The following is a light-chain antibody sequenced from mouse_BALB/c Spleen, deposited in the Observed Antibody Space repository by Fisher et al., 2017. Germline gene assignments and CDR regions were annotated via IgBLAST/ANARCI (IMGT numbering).Light chain of an antibody. Sequence: DIVMTQSTAIMSASLGEKVTMSCRASSSVNYMYWYQQKSGTSPKLLIYAASNQGSGVPARFSGSGSGTDFSLNIHPMEEDDTAMYFCQQSKEVPFTFGSGTKLEIK. J-gene: IGKJ4*01. V-gene: IGKV3-2*01. CDR2: AAS. CDR1: SSVNY. CDR3: QQSKEVPFT.